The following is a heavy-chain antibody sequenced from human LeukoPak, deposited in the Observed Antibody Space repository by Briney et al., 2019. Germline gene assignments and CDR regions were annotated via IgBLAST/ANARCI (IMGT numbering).Heavy chain of an antibody. CDR2: IYYSGST. V-gene: IGHV4-59*08. Sequence: SETLSLTCTVSGGSIGSYYWSWIRQPPGKGLEWIGYIYYSGSTYYNPSLKSRVTISVDTSKNQFSLKLSSVTAADTAVYYCASDYSSSWYYYYGMDVWGQGTTVTVSS. J-gene: IGHJ6*02. CDR3: ASDYSSSWYYYYGMDV. CDR1: GGSIGSYY. D-gene: IGHD6-13*01.